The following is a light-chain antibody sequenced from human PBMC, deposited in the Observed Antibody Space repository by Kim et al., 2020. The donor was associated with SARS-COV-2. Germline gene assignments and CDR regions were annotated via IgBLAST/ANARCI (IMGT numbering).Light chain of an antibody. CDR3: HHLNGPPLT. CDR1: EGIISY. J-gene: IGKJ5*01. Sequence: ASVGDRVTITCRASEGIISYFAWYQQKPGKAPKLLIYAASTLQRGVPSGFSGSGSGTDFTLTLSSLQPEDFATYYCHHLNGPPLTFGQGTRLEIK. CDR2: AAS. V-gene: IGKV1-9*01.